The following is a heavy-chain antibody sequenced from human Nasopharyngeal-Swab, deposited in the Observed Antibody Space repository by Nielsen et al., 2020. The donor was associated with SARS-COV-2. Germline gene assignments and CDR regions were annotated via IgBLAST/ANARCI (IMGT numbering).Heavy chain of an antibody. J-gene: IGHJ4*02. V-gene: IGHV3-74*03. Sequence: GGSLRLSCTVSGFTFTDYWMHWLRQSPGKGPVWLSRIDNDGSSTTYADYVRGRFTISRDNARNTLFLQLHSLRAEDTAVYYCARVSYSWSWYGPDYWGQGTQVTVSS. D-gene: IGHD1-26*01. CDR3: ARVSYSWSWYGPDY. CDR1: GFTFTDYW. CDR2: IDNDGSST.